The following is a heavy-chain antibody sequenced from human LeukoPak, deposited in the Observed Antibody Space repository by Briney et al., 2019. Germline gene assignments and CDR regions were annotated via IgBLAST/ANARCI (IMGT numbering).Heavy chain of an antibody. CDR1: GYTFTSYG. V-gene: IGHV1-18*01. CDR3: ARAGFYDSSDAFDI. Sequence: ASVKVSCKASGYTFTSYGISWVRQAPGQGLEWMGWISAYNGNTNYAQKLQGRVTMTRNTSISTAYMELSSLRSEDTAVYYCARAGFYDSSDAFDIWGQGTMVTVSS. CDR2: ISAYNGNT. J-gene: IGHJ3*02. D-gene: IGHD5/OR15-5a*01.